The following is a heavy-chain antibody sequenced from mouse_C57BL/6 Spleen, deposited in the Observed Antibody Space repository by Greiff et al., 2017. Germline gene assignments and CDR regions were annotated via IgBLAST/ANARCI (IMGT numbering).Heavy chain of an antibody. D-gene: IGHD3-2*02. CDR1: GFTFSDYG. Sequence: EVKLMESGGGLVKPGGSLKLSCAASGFTFSDYGMHWVRQAPEKGLEWVAYISSGSSTIYYADTVKGRFTISRDNAKNTLFLQMTSLRSEDTAMYYCARPRSGYVPYAMDYWGQGTSVTVSS. CDR3: ARPRSGYVPYAMDY. J-gene: IGHJ4*01. CDR2: ISSGSSTI. V-gene: IGHV5-17*01.